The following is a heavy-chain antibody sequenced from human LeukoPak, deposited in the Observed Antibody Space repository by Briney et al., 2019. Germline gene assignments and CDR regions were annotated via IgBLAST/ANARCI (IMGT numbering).Heavy chain of an antibody. CDR3: ARVRDYYDILTGYHNHYGMDV. V-gene: IGHV1-69*01. Sequence: ASVKVSCKASGGTFSSYAISWVRQAPGQGLEWMGGIIPIFGTANYAQKFQGRVTITADESRSTAYMELSSLRSEDTAVYYCARVRDYYDILTGYHNHYGMDVWGKGTTVTVSS. CDR1: GGTFSSYA. J-gene: IGHJ6*04. D-gene: IGHD3-9*01. CDR2: IIPIFGTA.